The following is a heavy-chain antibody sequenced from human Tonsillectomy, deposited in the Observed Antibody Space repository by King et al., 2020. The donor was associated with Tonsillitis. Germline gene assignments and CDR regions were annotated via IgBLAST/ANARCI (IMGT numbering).Heavy chain of an antibody. V-gene: IGHV4-59*08. CDR2: FYYSGST. Sequence: QLQESGPGLVKPSETLSLTCTVSGGSISSYYWSWIRQPPGKGLEWIGYFYYSGSTNYNPSLKSRVTISVDTSKNQFSLKLSSVTAADTAVYYCARHPRVWGDWYFDLWGRGTLVTVSS. J-gene: IGHJ2*01. D-gene: IGHD3-16*01. CDR1: GGSISSYY. CDR3: ARHPRVWGDWYFDL.